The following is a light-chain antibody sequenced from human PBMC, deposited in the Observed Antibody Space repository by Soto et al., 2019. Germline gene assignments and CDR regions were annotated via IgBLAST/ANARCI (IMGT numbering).Light chain of an antibody. J-gene: IGKJ1*01. V-gene: IGKV1-5*01. CDR3: QQHNSYALT. Sequence: DIQMTQSPSTLSASVGDRVTITCRASQSISSWLAWYQQKPGKAPKLLIYDASSLESGVPSRFSGSGSGTEFSLPTSSLQPHDFSTSYCQQHNSYALTFGQGTKVEIK. CDR1: QSISSW. CDR2: DAS.